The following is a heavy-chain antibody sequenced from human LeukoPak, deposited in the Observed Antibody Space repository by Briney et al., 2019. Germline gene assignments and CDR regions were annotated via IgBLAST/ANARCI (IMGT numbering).Heavy chain of an antibody. D-gene: IGHD4-11*01. Sequence: SETLSLTCTVSGDSVSSHYWGWIRQPPGKGLEWIAYVYYTGTSNYNPSLKSRVTISIDTSKNQFSLKLISVTAADTAVYYCARDLGYSNYYGFDPWGQGTLVTVSS. V-gene: IGHV4-59*02. CDR1: GDSVSSHY. J-gene: IGHJ5*02. CDR3: ARDLGYSNYYGFDP. CDR2: VYYTGTS.